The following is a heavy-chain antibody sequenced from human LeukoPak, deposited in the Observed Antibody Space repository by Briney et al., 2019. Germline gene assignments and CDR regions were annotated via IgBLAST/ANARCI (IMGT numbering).Heavy chain of an antibody. CDR2: ICRSSSYI. CDR3: GRDPGGLTGSLYYYYMDV. Sequence: GGSLRLSCAASGFTFSYYSMNWVRQAPGKGLEWVSSICRSSSYIYYADSVKGRFTISRDNAKNSLYLQMNSLRAEDTAVYYCGRDPGGLTGSLYYYYMDVWGKGTTVTVSS. J-gene: IGHJ6*03. CDR1: GFTFSYYS. V-gene: IGHV3-21*01. D-gene: IGHD1-26*01.